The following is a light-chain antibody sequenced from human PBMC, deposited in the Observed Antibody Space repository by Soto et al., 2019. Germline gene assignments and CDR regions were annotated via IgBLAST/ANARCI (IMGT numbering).Light chain of an antibody. CDR2: EVS. Sequence: QSALTQPASVSGSPGQSITISCTGTSSDVGGYNYVSWYQQHPGNAPKLMIYEVSHRPSGVSDRFSGSKSGNTASLTISGLQAEDEADYYCSSYTARSTPWVFGGGTKVTVL. J-gene: IGLJ3*02. CDR3: SSYTARSTPWV. CDR1: SSDVGGYNY. V-gene: IGLV2-14*01.